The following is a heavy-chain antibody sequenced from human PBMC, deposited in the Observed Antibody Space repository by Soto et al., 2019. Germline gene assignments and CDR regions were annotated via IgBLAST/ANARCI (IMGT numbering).Heavy chain of an antibody. CDR2: ISGSGGST. CDR3: AKDRTLSSSYENNPTSSDY. J-gene: IGHJ4*02. Sequence: HPGGSLRLSCAASGFTFSSYAMSWVRQAPGKGLEWVSAISGSGGSTYYADSVKGRFTISRDNSKNTLYLQMNSLRAEDTAVYYCAKDRTLSSSYENNPTSSDYWGQGTLVTVSS. V-gene: IGHV3-23*01. D-gene: IGHD6-13*01. CDR1: GFTFSSYA.